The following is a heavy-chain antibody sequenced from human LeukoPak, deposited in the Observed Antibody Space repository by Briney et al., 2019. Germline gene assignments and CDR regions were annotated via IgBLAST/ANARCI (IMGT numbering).Heavy chain of an antibody. Sequence: SETLSFTCTVSGGSIKSHFWSWVRQPPGKRLEWIGYIFHSGSTNYNPSLKSRVTISVDTSKNQFSLRLTSVTAADTAVYYCVRTNPWDLTYYFDYWGQGTLVTVSS. CDR1: GGSIKSHF. CDR3: VRTNPWDLTYYFDY. D-gene: IGHD1-14*01. CDR2: IFHSGST. J-gene: IGHJ4*02. V-gene: IGHV4-59*11.